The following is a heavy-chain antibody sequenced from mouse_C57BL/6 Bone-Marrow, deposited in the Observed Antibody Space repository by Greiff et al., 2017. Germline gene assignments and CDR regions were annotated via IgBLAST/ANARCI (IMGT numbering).Heavy chain of an antibody. V-gene: IGHV1-55*01. J-gene: IGHJ2*01. CDR1: GYTFTSYW. CDR2: IYPGSGST. D-gene: IGHD1-1*01. CDR3: ARGTTVVATGYFDY. Sequence: VQLQQPGAELVKPGASVKMSCKASGYTFTSYWITWVKQRPGQGLEWIGDIYPGSGSTNYNEKFKSKATLTVDTSSSTAYMQLSSLTSEDSAVYYCARGTTVVATGYFDYWGQGTTLTVSS.